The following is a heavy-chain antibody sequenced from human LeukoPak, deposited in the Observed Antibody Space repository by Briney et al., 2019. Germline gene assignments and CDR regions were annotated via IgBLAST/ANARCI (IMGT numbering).Heavy chain of an antibody. CDR2: ISYDGSNK. D-gene: IGHD4-11*01. J-gene: IGHJ4*02. Sequence: PGGSLRLSCAASGFTFSSYAMHWVRQAPGKGLEWVAVISYDGSNKYYADSVKGRFTISRDNSKNTLYLQMNSLRAEDTAVYYCAREYQYTVRGVFDYWGQGTLVTVSS. CDR1: GFTFSSYA. V-gene: IGHV3-30-3*01. CDR3: AREYQYTVRGVFDY.